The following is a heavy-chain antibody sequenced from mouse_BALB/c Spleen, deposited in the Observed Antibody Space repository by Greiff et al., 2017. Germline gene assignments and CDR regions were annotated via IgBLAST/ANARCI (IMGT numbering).Heavy chain of an antibody. CDR1: GYTFTSYW. CDR2: IYPSDSYT. Sequence: QVQLQQPGAELVRPGASVKLSCKASGYTFTSYWINWVKQRPGQGLEWIGNIYPSDSYTNYNQKFKDKATLTVDKSSSTAYMQLSSPTSEDSAVYYCTSNYYGSSLDYWGQGTTLTVSS. CDR3: TSNYYGSSLDY. J-gene: IGHJ2*01. V-gene: IGHV1-69*02. D-gene: IGHD1-1*01.